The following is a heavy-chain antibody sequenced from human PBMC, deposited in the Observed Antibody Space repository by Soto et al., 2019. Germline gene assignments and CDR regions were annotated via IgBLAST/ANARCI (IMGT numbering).Heavy chain of an antibody. D-gene: IGHD1-26*01. J-gene: IGHJ4*02. V-gene: IGHV1-18*01. Sequence: QVQLVQSVAEVKKPGASVRVSCETSGYIFTSYGLNWVRQAPGQGLEWMGWISGYNGNTNYAQTFQDRVTMTIDTSRSTVYMELRRLTSDDTAVYYCARGWEQLPVPIDYWGQGTLVSVSS. CDR2: ISGYNGNT. CDR1: GYIFTSYG. CDR3: ARGWEQLPVPIDY.